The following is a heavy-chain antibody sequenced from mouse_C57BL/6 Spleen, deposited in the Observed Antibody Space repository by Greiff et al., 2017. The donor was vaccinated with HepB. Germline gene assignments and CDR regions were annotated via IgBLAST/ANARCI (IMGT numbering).Heavy chain of an antibody. V-gene: IGHV1-82*01. D-gene: IGHD1-1*01. CDR2: IYPGDGDT. CDR1: GYAFSSSW. Sequence: QVQLQESGPELVKPGASVKISCKASGYAFSSSWMNWVKQRPGKGLEWIGRIYPGDGDTNYNGKFKGKATLTADKSSSTAYMQLSSLTSEDSAVYFCAPYYYGSSPFDYWGQGTTLTVSS. J-gene: IGHJ2*01. CDR3: APYYYGSSPFDY.